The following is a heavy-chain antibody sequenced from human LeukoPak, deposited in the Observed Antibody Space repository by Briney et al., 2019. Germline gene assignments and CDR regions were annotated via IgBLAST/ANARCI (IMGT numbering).Heavy chain of an antibody. CDR3: ARDIPTGEPYFDY. Sequence: PGGSLRLSCAASGFTFSIYSMNWVRQAPGEGLEWGSAISSSSSYIYYADSGKGRFTTSRDNAKNSLYLQMNSPRAEDTAVYYCARDIPTGEPYFDYWGQGTLVTVSS. D-gene: IGHD7-27*01. J-gene: IGHJ4*02. CDR1: GFTFSIYS. CDR2: ISSSSSYI. V-gene: IGHV3-21*01.